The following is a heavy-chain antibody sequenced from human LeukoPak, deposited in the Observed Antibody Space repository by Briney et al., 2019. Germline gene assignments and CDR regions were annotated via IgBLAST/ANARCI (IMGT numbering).Heavy chain of an antibody. V-gene: IGHV3-7*01. J-gene: IGHJ6*02. CDR2: IHQNGGAE. CDR1: GFTVSNYW. D-gene: IGHD2-8*01. Sequence: PGGSLRLSCAASGFTVSNYWMSWVRQAPGEGLEWVACIHQNGGAEYYVDSVKGRFAISRDNTKNSLYLQMSSLTVEDTAVYYCARDRHCVNGLCHNSPGMDVWGRGTTVTVSS. CDR3: ARDRHCVNGLCHNSPGMDV.